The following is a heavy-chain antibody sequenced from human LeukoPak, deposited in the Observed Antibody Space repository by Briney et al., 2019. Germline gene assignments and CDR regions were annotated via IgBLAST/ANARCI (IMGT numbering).Heavy chain of an antibody. CDR3: AKDSRVVPAAPDY. V-gene: IGHV3-23*01. CDR2: ISGSGGST. D-gene: IGHD2-2*01. Sequence: PGGSLRLSCAASGFTFSSYAMSWVRQAPGKGLEWVSAISGSGGSTYYADSVKGRFTISRGNSKNTLYLQMNSLRAEDTAVYYCAKDSRVVPAAPDYWGQGTLVTVSS. J-gene: IGHJ4*02. CDR1: GFTFSSYA.